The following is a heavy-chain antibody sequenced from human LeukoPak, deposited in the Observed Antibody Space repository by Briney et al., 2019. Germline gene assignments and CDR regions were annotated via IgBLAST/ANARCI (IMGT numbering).Heavy chain of an antibody. V-gene: IGHV1-46*01. J-gene: IGHJ4*02. D-gene: IGHD1-26*01. CDR2: INPSGGST. Sequence: ASVKVSCKASGYTFTSYYMHWVRQAPGQGLEWMGIINPSGGSTSYAQKFQGRVTMTRDTSTSTAYMELRSLRSDDTAVYYCARALGESGSYGLVDYWGQGTLVTVSS. CDR1: GYTFTSYY. CDR3: ARALGESGSYGLVDY.